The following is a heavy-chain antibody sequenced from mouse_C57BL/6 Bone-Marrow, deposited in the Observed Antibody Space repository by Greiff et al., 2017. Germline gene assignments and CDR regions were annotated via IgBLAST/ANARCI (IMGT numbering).Heavy chain of an antibody. CDR2: IHPNSGST. D-gene: IGHD1-1*02. J-gene: IGHJ4*01. CDR1: GYTFTSYW. V-gene: IGHV1-64*01. CDR3: ARGGSYYYAMDY. Sequence: QVQLQQSGAELVKPGASVKLSCKASGYTFTSYWMHWVKQRPGQGLEWIGMIHPNSGSTNYNEKFKSKATLTVDKSSSTAYMQLSSLTSEDSAVYYCARGGSYYYAMDYWGQGTSGTVSS.